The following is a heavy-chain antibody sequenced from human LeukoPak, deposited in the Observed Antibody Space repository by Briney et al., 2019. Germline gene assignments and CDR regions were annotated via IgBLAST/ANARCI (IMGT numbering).Heavy chain of an antibody. D-gene: IGHD3-22*01. CDR1: GGSISSSSYY. CDR3: ARDRGYYYDSSGYFSALDY. J-gene: IGHJ4*02. Sequence: SETLSLTCTVSGGSISSSSYYWGWIRQPPGKGLEWIGSIYYSGSTFYNSSLKSRVTISVDTSKTQFSLKLSSVTAADTAVYYCARDRGYYYDSSGYFSALDYWGQGTLVTVSS. CDR2: IYYSGST. V-gene: IGHV4-39*07.